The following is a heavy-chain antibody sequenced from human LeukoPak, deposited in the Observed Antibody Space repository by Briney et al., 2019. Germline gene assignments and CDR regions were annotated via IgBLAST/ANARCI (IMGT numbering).Heavy chain of an antibody. CDR3: ARGGLDPKGWYFDL. D-gene: IGHD3/OR15-3a*01. V-gene: IGHV1-69*05. J-gene: IGHJ2*01. CDR2: TIPLFGTA. CDR1: GGSFSNFT. Sequence: ASVKVSCKASGGSFSNFTITWVRQAPGQGLEWMGGTIPLFGTANYAQEFQGRVTITTDESTSTAYMELSSLRSEDTAVYYCARGGLDPKGWYFDLWGRGTLVTVSS.